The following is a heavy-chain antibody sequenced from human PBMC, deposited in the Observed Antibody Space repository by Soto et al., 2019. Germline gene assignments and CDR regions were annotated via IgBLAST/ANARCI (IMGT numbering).Heavy chain of an antibody. V-gene: IGHV5-51*01. Sequence: PGESLKISCKGSGYSFTSYWIGWVRQMPGKGLEWMGIIYPGDSDTRYSPSFQGQVTISADKSISTAYLQWSSLKASDTAMYYCARQYYYGSGDRANWFDPWGQGTLVTVPQ. CDR2: IYPGDSDT. CDR3: ARQYYYGSGDRANWFDP. D-gene: IGHD3-10*01. J-gene: IGHJ5*02. CDR1: GYSFTSYW.